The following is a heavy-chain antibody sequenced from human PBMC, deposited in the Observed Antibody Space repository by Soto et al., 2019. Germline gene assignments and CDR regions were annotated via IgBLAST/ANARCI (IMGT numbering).Heavy chain of an antibody. CDR2: INHSGST. D-gene: IGHD5-12*01. J-gene: IGHJ1*01. Sequence: QVQLQQWGAGLLKPSETLSLTCAVYGGSFSGYYWSWIRQPPGKGLEWIGEINHSGSTNYNPSLKGRVTISVDTYKNQFSLKLSSVTAADTAVYYCARGSSVATGYFQHWGQGTLVTVSS. CDR3: ARGSSVATGYFQH. V-gene: IGHV4-34*01. CDR1: GGSFSGYY.